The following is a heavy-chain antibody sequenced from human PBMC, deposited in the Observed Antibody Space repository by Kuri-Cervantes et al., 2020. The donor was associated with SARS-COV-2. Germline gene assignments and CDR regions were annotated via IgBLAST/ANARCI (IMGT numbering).Heavy chain of an antibody. V-gene: IGHV1-69*13. D-gene: IGHD3-16*01. CDR1: GSTFSSYA. Sequence: SVKVSCKASGSTFSSYAISWVRQARGQGLEWMGGIIPIFGTANYAQKFQGRVTITADESTSTAYMELSSLRSEDTAVYYYASLGDAEDLSPRFDYWGQGTLVTVSS. CDR2: IIPIFGTA. J-gene: IGHJ4*02. CDR3: ASLGDAEDLSPRFDY.